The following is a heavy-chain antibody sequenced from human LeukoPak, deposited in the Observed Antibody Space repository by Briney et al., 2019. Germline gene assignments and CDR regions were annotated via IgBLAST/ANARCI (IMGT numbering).Heavy chain of an antibody. V-gene: IGHV3-30-3*01. J-gene: IGHJ4*02. CDR3: ARERGAMADTTGGGY. CDR2: ISYDGSNK. CDR1: GFTFSSYA. D-gene: IGHD5-24*01. Sequence: GRSLRLSCAASGFTFSSYAMHWVRQAPGKGLEWVAVISYDGSNKYYADSVKGRFTISRDNSKNTLYLQMNSLRAEDTAVYYCARERGAMADTTGGGYWGQGTLVTVSS.